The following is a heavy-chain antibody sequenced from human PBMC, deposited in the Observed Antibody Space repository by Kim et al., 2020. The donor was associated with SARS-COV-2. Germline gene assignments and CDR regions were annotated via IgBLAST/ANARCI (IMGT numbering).Heavy chain of an antibody. Sequence: GGSLRLSCAASGFTFSSYAMSWVRQAPGKGLEWVSAISGSGGSTYYADSVKGRFTISRDNSKNTLYLQMNSLRAEDTAVYYCAKRAPGELELQADDPNCYFDYWGQGTLVTVSS. D-gene: IGHD1-7*01. CDR3: AKRAPGELELQADDPNCYFDY. CDR2: ISGSGGST. V-gene: IGHV3-23*01. CDR1: GFTFSSYA. J-gene: IGHJ4*02.